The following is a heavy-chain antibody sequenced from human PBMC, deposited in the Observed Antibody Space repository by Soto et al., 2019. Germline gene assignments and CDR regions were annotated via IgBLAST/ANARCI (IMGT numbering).Heavy chain of an antibody. CDR1: GGSISSTSYY. J-gene: IGHJ4*02. D-gene: IGHD7-27*01. CDR3: ARGPSGDKVDY. CDR2: IYNGGTT. V-gene: IGHV4-30-4*01. Sequence: QVQLQESGPRLVSPSQTLSLTCSVSGGSISSTSYYWSWIRQSPDKGLEWLGDIYNGGTTYSSPSLKGRPTISADTSKTQFSLKLNSVTAADTAVYYCARGPSGDKVDYWGQGIQVTVSS.